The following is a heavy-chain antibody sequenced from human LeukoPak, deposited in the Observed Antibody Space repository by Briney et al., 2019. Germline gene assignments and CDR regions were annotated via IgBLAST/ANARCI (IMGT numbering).Heavy chain of an antibody. V-gene: IGHV3-23*01. J-gene: IGHJ4*02. CDR3: AKTLILVVPSAKYFDY. CDR1: GFTFSNYA. CDR2: ISGSGGST. D-gene: IGHD2-2*01. Sequence: GGSLRLSCAASGFTFSNYAMSWVRQAPGKGLEWVSAISGSGGSTYYADSVKGRFTISRDNSKNTLYLQMNSLRAEDTAVYYCAKTLILVVPSAKYFDYWGQGTLVTVSS.